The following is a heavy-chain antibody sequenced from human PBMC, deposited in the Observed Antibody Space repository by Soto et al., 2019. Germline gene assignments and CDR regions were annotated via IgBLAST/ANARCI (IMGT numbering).Heavy chain of an antibody. CDR3: ARDPYYYDSSGYYRYFDY. CDR2: IIPIFGTA. D-gene: IGHD3-22*01. V-gene: IGHV1-69*01. Sequence: QVRLVQSGAEVKKPGSSVKVSCKASGGTFSSYAISWVRQAPGQGLEWMGGIIPIFGTANYAQKFQGRVTITADESTSTAYMELSSLRSEDTAVYYCARDPYYYDSSGYYRYFDYWGQGTLVTVSS. CDR1: GGTFSSYA. J-gene: IGHJ4*02.